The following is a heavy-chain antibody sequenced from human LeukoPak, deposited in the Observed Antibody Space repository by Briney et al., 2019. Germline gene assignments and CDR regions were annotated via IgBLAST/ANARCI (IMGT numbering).Heavy chain of an antibody. CDR3: ARSDGSGTYYNAPFDY. D-gene: IGHD3-10*01. Sequence: GESLKISCKGSGYSFTSYWIGWVRQMPGKGLEWMGIIYPGDSDTRYSPSFQGQVTISADKSISTAYLQWSSLKASDTAMYYCARSDGSGTYYNAPFDYWGQGTLVTVSS. CDR1: GYSFTSYW. CDR2: IYPGDSDT. J-gene: IGHJ4*02. V-gene: IGHV5-51*01.